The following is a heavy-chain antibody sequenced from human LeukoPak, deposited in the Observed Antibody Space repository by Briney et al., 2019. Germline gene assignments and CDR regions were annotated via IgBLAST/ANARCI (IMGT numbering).Heavy chain of an antibody. Sequence: GGSLRLSCAASGFTFSSYSMNWVRQAPGKGLEWVSSISSSSSYIYYADSVKGRFTISRDNAENSLYLQMNSLRAEDTAVYYCARGIYGWAFDIWGQGTMVTVSS. J-gene: IGHJ3*02. D-gene: IGHD3-10*01. CDR3: ARGIYGWAFDI. CDR1: GFTFSSYS. V-gene: IGHV3-21*01. CDR2: ISSSSSYI.